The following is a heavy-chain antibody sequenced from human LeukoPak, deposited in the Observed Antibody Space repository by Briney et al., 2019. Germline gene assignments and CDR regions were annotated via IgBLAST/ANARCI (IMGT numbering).Heavy chain of an antibody. Sequence: SETLSLTCAVYGGSFSGYYWSWIRQPPGKGLEWIGSIYYSGSTYYNPSLKSRVTISVDTSKNQFSLKLSSVTAADTAVYYCASPRFFPYYFDYWGQGTLVTVSS. CDR2: IYYSGST. V-gene: IGHV4-34*01. CDR1: GGSFSGYY. D-gene: IGHD3-3*01. J-gene: IGHJ4*02. CDR3: ASPRFFPYYFDY.